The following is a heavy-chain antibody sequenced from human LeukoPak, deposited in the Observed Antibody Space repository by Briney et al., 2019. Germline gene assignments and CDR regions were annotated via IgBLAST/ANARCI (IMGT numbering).Heavy chain of an antibody. CDR3: ARDLHSYGDYDF. V-gene: IGHV3-66*01. CDR2: IYSGGST. J-gene: IGHJ1*01. CDR1: GFTVSSNY. D-gene: IGHD4-17*01. Sequence: GVSLRLSCAASGFTVSSNYTSWVRQAPGKGLEWVSVIYSGGSTYYADSVKGRFTISRDNSKNTLYLQMNSLRAEDTAVYYCARDLHSYGDYDFGGQGTLVTVSS.